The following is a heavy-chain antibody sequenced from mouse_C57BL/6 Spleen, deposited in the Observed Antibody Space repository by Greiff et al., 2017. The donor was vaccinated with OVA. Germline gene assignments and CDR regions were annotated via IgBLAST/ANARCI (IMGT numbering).Heavy chain of an antibody. CDR3: AKGGYSSAYAMDY. V-gene: IGHV1-66*01. CDR2: IYPGSGNT. J-gene: IGHJ4*01. Sequence: VQLQQSGPELVKPGASVKISCKASGYSFTSYYIHWVKQRPGQGLEWIGWIYPGSGNTKYNEKFKGKATLTADTSSSTAYMQLSSLTSEDSAVYYCAKGGYSSAYAMDYWGQGTSVTVSS. CDR1: GYSFTSYY. D-gene: IGHD3-2*02.